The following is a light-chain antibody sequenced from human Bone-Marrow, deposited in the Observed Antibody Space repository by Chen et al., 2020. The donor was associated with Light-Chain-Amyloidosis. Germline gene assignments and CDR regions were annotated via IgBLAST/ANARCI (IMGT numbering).Light chain of an antibody. CDR1: QSISSTY. V-gene: IGKV3-20*01. CDR3: QQYSTSPLT. J-gene: IGKJ4*01. CDR2: GVS. Sequence: EIVLTQSPGTLSLSPGDRATLSCRTSQSISSTYLAWYQQKPGQAPRLLLYGVSSRATGIADRFSGSGSGTDFTRTISRLEPEDFAVYYCQQYSTSPLTFGGGTKVEI.